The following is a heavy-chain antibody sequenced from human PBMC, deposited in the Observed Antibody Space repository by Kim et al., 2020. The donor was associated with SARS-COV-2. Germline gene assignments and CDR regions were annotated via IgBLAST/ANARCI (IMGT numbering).Heavy chain of an antibody. CDR3: ASSHDYGDYALDY. CDR1: GFTFSSYG. D-gene: IGHD4-17*01. CDR2: IWYDGSNK. Sequence: GGSLRLSCAASGFTFSSYGMHWVRQAPGKGLEWVAVIWYDGSNKYYADSVKGRFTISRDNSKNTLYLQMNSLRAEDTAVYYCASSHDYGDYALDYWGQGTLVTVSS. V-gene: IGHV3-33*01. J-gene: IGHJ4*02.